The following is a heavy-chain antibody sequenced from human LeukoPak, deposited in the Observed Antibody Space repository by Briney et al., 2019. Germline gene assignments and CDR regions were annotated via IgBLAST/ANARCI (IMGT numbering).Heavy chain of an antibody. J-gene: IGHJ4*02. CDR1: GYTFTGYY. V-gene: IGHV1-2*06. CDR3: ARGTSLEMATILPVT. D-gene: IGHD5-24*01. Sequence: ASVKVSCKASGYTFTGYYMHWVRQAPGQGLEWMGRINPDSGGTNYAQKFQGRVTMTRDTSISTAYMELSRLRSDDTAVYYCARGTSLEMATILPVTWGQGTLVTVSS. CDR2: INPDSGGT.